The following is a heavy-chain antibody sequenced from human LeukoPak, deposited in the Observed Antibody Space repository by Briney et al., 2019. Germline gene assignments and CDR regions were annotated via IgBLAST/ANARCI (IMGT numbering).Heavy chain of an antibody. V-gene: IGHV4-39*07. D-gene: IGHD3-10*01. CDR3: ARRRITMVRGVRGGAFDI. CDR2: IYYSGTT. CDR1: GGSISSDNYY. J-gene: IGHJ3*02. Sequence: SETLSLTCTVSGGSISSDNYYWGWIRQPPGKGLEWIGSIYYSGTTYYNPSLKSRVTISVDTSKNQFSLKLSSVTAADTAVYYCARRRITMVRGVRGGAFDIWGQGTMVTVSS.